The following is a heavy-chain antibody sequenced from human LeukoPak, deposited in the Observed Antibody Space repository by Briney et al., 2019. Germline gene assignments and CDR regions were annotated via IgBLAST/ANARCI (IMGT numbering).Heavy chain of an antibody. V-gene: IGHV3-9*01. Sequence: GRSLRLSCAASGFTFNTYAMHWVRQAPGKGLEWVSGISYDSGAIGYADSVKGRFAISRDNTKSSLYLQMNSLRAEDTALYYCAKDWGGNHYFDYWGQGTLVTVSS. CDR2: ISYDSGAI. CDR3: AKDWGGNHYFDY. CDR1: GFTFNTYA. D-gene: IGHD1-14*01. J-gene: IGHJ4*02.